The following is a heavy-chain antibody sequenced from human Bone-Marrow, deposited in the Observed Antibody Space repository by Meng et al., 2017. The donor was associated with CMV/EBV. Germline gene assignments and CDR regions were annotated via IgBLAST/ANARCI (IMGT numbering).Heavy chain of an antibody. V-gene: IGHV3-23*01. Sequence: NYAMSWVRRAPGKGLEWVSSISATGGSTYDADSVKGRFTLSRDNFKNMLHLQANSLRGEDTAVYYCAKVAPLAYCGGGSCYSSAFDYWGQGALVTVSS. CDR3: AKVAPLAYCGGGSCYSSAFDY. CDR2: ISATGGST. J-gene: IGHJ4*02. CDR1: NYA. D-gene: IGHD2-15*01.